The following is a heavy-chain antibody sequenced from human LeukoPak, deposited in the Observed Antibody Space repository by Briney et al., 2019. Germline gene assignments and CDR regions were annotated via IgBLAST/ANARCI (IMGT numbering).Heavy chain of an antibody. CDR3: ARALSGSYAFDY. CDR2: KWSSGST. Sequence: PSQTLSLTCTVSGDSFRSSSHYWGWIRQPAGQGLVWIGRKWSSGSTRYHRSRTGRVTISVYTYRTPFSLELRSRPAAAPAVLYWARALSGSYAFDYWGQGILVTVPS. V-gene: IGHV4-61*02. CDR1: GDSFRSSSHY. D-gene: IGHD1-26*01. J-gene: IGHJ4*02.